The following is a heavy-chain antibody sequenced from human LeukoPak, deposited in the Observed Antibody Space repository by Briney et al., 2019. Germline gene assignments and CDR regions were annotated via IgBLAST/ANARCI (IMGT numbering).Heavy chain of an antibody. J-gene: IGHJ3*02. CDR2: MNPNSDNT. CDR1: GYTFTSYD. D-gene: IGHD2-2*02. V-gene: IGHV1-8*03. Sequence: GASVKVSCKASGYTFTSYDINWVRQAAGQGLEWMGWMNPNSDNTGYSQNFQGRVTFTRDTSISTAYMELSSLRSEDTAVYFCATAIVMAGYCTTTRCYKPFDIWGQGTMVTVSS. CDR3: ATAIVMAGYCTTTRCYKPFDI.